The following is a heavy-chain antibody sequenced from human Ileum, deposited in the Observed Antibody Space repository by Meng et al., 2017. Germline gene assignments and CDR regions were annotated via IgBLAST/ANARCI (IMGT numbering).Heavy chain of an antibody. V-gene: IGHV1-2*06. CDR3: ARDGGNYDFDY. Sequence: ASVKVSYKTSGYTFIDAYVHWVRQAPGQGLEWMGRIIPSSTDAGSAQKFLGRLALTWDTSISTAYMELSSLRSDDTAIYYCARDGGNYDFDYWGQGTLVTVSS. CDR1: GYTFIDAY. D-gene: IGHD1-7*01. CDR2: IIPSSTDA. J-gene: IGHJ4*02.